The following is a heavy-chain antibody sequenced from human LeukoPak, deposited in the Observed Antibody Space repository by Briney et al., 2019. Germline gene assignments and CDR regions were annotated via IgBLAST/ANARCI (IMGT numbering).Heavy chain of an antibody. CDR3: AKDWAIDGHYDSSGYYRDY. J-gene: IGHJ4*02. Sequence: GGSLRLSCAASGFTFSSYGMHWVRQAPGKGLEWVAVISYDGSNKYYADSVKGRFTISRDNSKNTLYLQMNSLRAEDTAVYYCAKDWAIDGHYDSSGYYRDYWGQGTLVTVSS. CDR2: ISYDGSNK. D-gene: IGHD3-22*01. CDR1: GFTFSSYG. V-gene: IGHV3-30*18.